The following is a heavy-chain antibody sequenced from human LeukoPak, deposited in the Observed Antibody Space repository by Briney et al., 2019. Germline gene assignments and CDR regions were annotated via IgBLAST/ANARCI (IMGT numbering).Heavy chain of an antibody. Sequence: SSETLSLTCAVYGGSFSGYYWSWIRQPPVKGLEWIGEINHRGSTNYNPSLKSRVTMSVDTSKNQFSLKMSSVTAADTALYYCTRHLFSSGWGFYFDSWGQGTLVTVSS. CDR1: GGSFSGYY. CDR3: TRHLFSSGWGFYFDS. CDR2: INHRGST. V-gene: IGHV4-34*01. J-gene: IGHJ4*02. D-gene: IGHD6-19*01.